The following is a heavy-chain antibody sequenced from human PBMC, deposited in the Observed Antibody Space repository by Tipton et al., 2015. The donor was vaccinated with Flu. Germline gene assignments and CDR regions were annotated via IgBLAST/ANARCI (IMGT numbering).Heavy chain of an antibody. CDR2: IYTSGST. CDR1: GGFISSYY. CDR3: ARLSSNWYHQLDN. Sequence: TLSLTCTVSGGFISSYYWSWIRQPAGKGLEWIGRIYTSGSTNYNPSLKSRVTISVDTSKNQFSLKLTSVTAADTAVYYCARLSSNWYHQLDNWGQGTLVTVSS. D-gene: IGHD6-13*01. V-gene: IGHV4-4*07. J-gene: IGHJ4*02.